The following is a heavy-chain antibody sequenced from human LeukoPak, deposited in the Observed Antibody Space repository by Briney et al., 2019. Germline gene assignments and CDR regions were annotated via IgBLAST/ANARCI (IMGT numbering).Heavy chain of an antibody. CDR3: VKGFGYYYDSNPPDY. J-gene: IGHJ4*02. CDR2: IRFNGAFR. D-gene: IGHD3-22*01. CDR1: GFSFSTHG. Sequence: GGSLRLSCAAAGFSFSTHGMYWVRQAPGKGLEWLAFIRFNGAFRYYGDSVKGRFTISRDNPKNTLYLQMNSLRPEDTAFYYCVKGFGYYYDSNPPDYWGQGTLVTVSS. V-gene: IGHV3-30*02.